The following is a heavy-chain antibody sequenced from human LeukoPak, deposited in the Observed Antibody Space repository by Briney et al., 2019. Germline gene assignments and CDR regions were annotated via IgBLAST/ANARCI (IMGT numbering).Heavy chain of an antibody. CDR2: IIPILGIA. J-gene: IGHJ4*02. D-gene: IGHD1-26*01. Sequence: SVKVSCKASGGTFSSYAISWVRQAPGQGLEWMGRIIPILGIANYAQKFQGRVTITADKSTSTAYMELSSLRSEDTAVYYCARDSPSWELLNYWGQGTLVTVSS. CDR1: GGTFSSYA. V-gene: IGHV1-69*04. CDR3: ARDSPSWELLNY.